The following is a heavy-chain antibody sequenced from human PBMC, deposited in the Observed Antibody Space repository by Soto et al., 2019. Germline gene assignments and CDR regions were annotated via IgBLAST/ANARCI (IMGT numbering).Heavy chain of an antibody. D-gene: IGHD6-13*01. J-gene: IGHJ4*02. CDR1: GGTLSSYA. Sequence: HGQLVQSVAELKKPGSSVKVSCKASGGTLSSYAISWVRQAPGQGLEWMGGTIPIFGTANYAQKFQGRVTITADESMSTAYMELSSRSSEDTAVDYCAIFLDRNQQLVHSYEEYYWCQGTLVAVAS. V-gene: IGHV1-69*19. CDR3: AIFLDRNQQLVHSYEEYY. CDR2: TIPIFGTA.